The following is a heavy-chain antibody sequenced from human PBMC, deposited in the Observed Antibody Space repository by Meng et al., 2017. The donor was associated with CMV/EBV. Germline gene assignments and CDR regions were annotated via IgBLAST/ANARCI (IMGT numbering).Heavy chain of an antibody. Sequence: GSLRLSCAASGFTFSSYSMNWVRQAPGKGLEWVSSISSSSSYIYYADSVKGRFTISRDNAKNSLYLQMNSLRAEDTAVYYCARVGYSNYEPLYYYYGMDVWGQGTTVTVSS. D-gene: IGHD4-11*01. CDR2: ISSSSSYI. CDR1: GFTFSSYS. J-gene: IGHJ6*02. CDR3: ARVGYSNYEPLYYYYGMDV. V-gene: IGHV3-21*01.